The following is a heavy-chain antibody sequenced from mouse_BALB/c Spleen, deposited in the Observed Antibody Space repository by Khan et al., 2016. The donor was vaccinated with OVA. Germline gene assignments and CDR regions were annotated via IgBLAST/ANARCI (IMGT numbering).Heavy chain of an antibody. CDR2: LWSGGST. CDR1: GFSLTNYG. J-gene: IGHJ3*01. Sequence: VELVESGPGLVQPSQSLSITCTVSGFSLTNYGVHWVRQSPGKGLEWLGLLWSGGSTDYNAAFISRLSISKDNSKSQVFFKMNSLQANDTAIYYCARNYDYDEGLAYWGQGTLVTVSA. CDR3: ARNYDYDEGLAY. D-gene: IGHD2-4*01. V-gene: IGHV2-2*02.